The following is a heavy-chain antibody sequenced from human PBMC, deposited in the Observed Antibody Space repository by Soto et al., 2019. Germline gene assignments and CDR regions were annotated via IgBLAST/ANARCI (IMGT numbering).Heavy chain of an antibody. CDR2: ISGSGGST. CDR3: AKDLGGSHSSGYYLDY. Sequence: AGSLILSCEASGSTFSSYAMSWVRQAPGTGLEWVSAISGSGGSTYYADSVKGRFTISRDNSKNTLYLQMNSLRAEDTAIYYCAKDLGGSHSSGYYLDYWRQGTLVTVSS. V-gene: IGHV3-23*01. D-gene: IGHD3-22*01. J-gene: IGHJ4*02. CDR1: GSTFSSYA.